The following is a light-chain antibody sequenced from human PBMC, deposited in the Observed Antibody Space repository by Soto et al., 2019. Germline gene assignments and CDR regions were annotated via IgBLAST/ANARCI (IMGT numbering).Light chain of an antibody. J-gene: IGKJ1*01. Sequence: EIVMTQSPATLSLSPGERATLSCRASQSVSSYLAWYQQKPGQAPRLLIYDASNRATGIPVRFSGSGYGTDYTLTITNLEPEDFAIYYCQQRSSWPWTFGQGTKVDIK. V-gene: IGKV3-11*01. CDR3: QQRSSWPWT. CDR1: QSVSSY. CDR2: DAS.